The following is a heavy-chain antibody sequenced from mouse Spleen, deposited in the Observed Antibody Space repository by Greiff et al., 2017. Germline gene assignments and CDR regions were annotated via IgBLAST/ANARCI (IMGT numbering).Heavy chain of an antibody. J-gene: IGHJ4*01. Sequence: VKLMESGPGLVAPSQSLSITCTVSGFSLTSYGVHWVRQPPGKGLEWLGVIWAGGSTNYNSALMSRLSISKDNSKSQVFLKMNSLQTDDTAMYYCARDQEPYFRGAMDYWGQGTSVTVSS. CDR3: ARDQEPYFRGAMDY. D-gene: IGHD3-2*02. CDR2: IWAGGST. CDR1: GFSLTSYG. V-gene: IGHV2-9*02.